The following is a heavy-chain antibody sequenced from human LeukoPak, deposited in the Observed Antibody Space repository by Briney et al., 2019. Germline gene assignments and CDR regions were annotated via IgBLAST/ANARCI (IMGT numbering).Heavy chain of an antibody. V-gene: IGHV4-4*02. CDR3: ARHGMVVAYRY. Sequence: SETLSLTCAVSGGSISSSNWWSWVRQPPGKGLEWIGEIYHSGNTNYNPSLKSRVTILEDKSKNQFSLKLSSVTAADTAVYYCARHGMVVAYRYWGQGTLVTVSS. CDR2: IYHSGNT. D-gene: IGHD3-22*01. CDR1: GGSISSSNW. J-gene: IGHJ4*02.